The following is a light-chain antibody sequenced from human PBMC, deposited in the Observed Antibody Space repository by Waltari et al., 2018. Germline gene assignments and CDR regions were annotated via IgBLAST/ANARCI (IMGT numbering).Light chain of an antibody. V-gene: IGLV2-14*03. CDR3: CSHTFDSTWV. CDR2: AVT. J-gene: IGLJ3*02. CDR1: SSDVGVHNY. Sequence: QSALTQPASVSGSPGQSITISCTGTSSDVGVHNYVSWYQQYPGKAPKLLIYAVTKRPSGVSSRFSGSRSGKTASLTISGLQPEDEADYYCCSHTFDSTWVFGGGTKLTVL.